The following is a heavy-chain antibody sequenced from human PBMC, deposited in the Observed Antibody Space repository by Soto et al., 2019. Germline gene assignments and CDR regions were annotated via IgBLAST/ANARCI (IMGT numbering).Heavy chain of an antibody. V-gene: IGHV2-5*01. CDR1: GCSLSTGGMV. J-gene: IGHJ4*02. CDR2: IYWNDDK. Sequence: QITLKESGPTLVKPTQTLTLTCTFSGCSLSTGGMVVGWIRQPPGKAPELLAFIYWNDDKPYSPSLQSRLTITKDTSKNHVVLIMTNINPGDTATYYCAHRATITAIDYWGQGIVVTVSS. CDR3: AHRATITAIDY. D-gene: IGHD5-12*01.